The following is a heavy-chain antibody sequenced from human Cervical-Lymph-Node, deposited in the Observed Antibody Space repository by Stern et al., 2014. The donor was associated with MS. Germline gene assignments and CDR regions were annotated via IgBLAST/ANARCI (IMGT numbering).Heavy chain of an antibody. CDR1: GYTFTNYA. CDR2: INAGNGNT. CDR3: ARTTGYCSSISCSFLYYFDY. D-gene: IGHD2-2*01. J-gene: IGHJ4*02. Sequence: QVQLVQSGAEVKKPGASVKVSCKASGYTFTNYAMHWVRQAPGQRLEWMGWINAGNGNTKHSQKFQGRVIITRDTYASTAYMELSSLRSEDTAVYYCARTTGYCSSISCSFLYYFDYWGQGTLVTVSS. V-gene: IGHV1-3*01.